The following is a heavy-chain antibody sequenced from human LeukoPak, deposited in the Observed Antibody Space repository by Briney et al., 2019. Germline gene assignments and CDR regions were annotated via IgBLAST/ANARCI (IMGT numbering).Heavy chain of an antibody. CDR1: GYTFTSYG. D-gene: IGHD2-2*01. V-gene: IGHV1-18*01. CDR3: ATMWVGIPAAISS. CDR2: ISAYNGNT. J-gene: IGHJ4*02. Sequence: ASVKISCKASGYTFTSYGISWVRQAPGQGLEWMGWISAYNGNTNYAQKLQGRVTMTTDTSTSTAYMELRSLRSDDTAVYYCATMWVGIPAAISSWGQGTLVTVSS.